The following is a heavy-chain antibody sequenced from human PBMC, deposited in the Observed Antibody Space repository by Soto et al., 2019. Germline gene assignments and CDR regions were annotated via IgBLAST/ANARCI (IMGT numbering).Heavy chain of an antibody. J-gene: IGHJ6*02. CDR1: GGTFRRYG. D-gene: IGHD3-3*01. CDR3: ARRPRFSPPYYDYGMDV. V-gene: IGHV1-69*01. CDR2: INALFSTS. Sequence: QVQLVQSGAEVQKPGSSVKVSCKASGGTFRRYGISWVRQATGQGLEWMGGINALFSTSNNAQRFQDRVTFTEDESTSAAHMDQSSLRSDDPAVNYCARRPRFSPPYYDYGMDVWGQGTKVTVSS.